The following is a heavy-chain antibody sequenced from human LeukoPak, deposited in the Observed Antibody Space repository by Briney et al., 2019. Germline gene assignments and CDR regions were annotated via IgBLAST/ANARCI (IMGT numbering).Heavy chain of an antibody. Sequence: ASVKVSCKASGHTFTGYYMHWVRQAPGQGLEWMGWINPNSGGTNYAQKFQGRVTMTRDTSISTAYMELSRLRSDDTAVYYCARGVVVVVAATYQFDPWGQGTLVTVSS. J-gene: IGHJ5*02. CDR1: GHTFTGYY. D-gene: IGHD2-15*01. V-gene: IGHV1-2*02. CDR2: INPNSGGT. CDR3: ARGVVVVVAATYQFDP.